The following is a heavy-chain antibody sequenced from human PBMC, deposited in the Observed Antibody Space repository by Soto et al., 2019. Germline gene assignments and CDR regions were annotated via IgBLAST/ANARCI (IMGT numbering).Heavy chain of an antibody. Sequence: QLQLQESGPGLVKPSETLSLTCTVSGGSISSSSYYWGWIRQPPGKGLEWIGSIYYSGSTYYNPSLKSRVPISVDTSKNQFPLKLSSVTAADTAVYYCARRRESSSSWFYDWFDPWGQGTLVTVSS. V-gene: IGHV4-39*01. CDR2: IYYSGST. CDR1: GGSISSSSYY. D-gene: IGHD6-13*01. CDR3: ARRRESSSSWFYDWFDP. J-gene: IGHJ5*02.